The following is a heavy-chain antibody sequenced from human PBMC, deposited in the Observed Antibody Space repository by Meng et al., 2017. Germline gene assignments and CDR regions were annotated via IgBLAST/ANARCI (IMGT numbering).Heavy chain of an antibody. D-gene: IGHD2-21*02. CDR1: GFTFSSYG. J-gene: IGHJ4*02. V-gene: IGHV3-33*01. CDR2: IWYDGSNK. Sequence: GESLKISCAASGFTFSSYGMHWVRQAPGKGLEWVAVIWYDGSNKYYADSVKGRFTISRDNPKNTMYLQMNSLRAEDTAVYYCERDFAGGDYSYFDYWGQGTLVTVSS. CDR3: ERDFAGGDYSYFDY.